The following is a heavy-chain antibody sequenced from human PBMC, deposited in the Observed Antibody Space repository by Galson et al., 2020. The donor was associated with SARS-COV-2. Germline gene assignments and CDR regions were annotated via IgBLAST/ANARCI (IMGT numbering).Heavy chain of an antibody. J-gene: IGHJ6*02. D-gene: IGHD3-9*01. CDR1: GGSVSSGSSY. V-gene: IGHV4-61*01. CDR2: IYYSGST. Sequence: SETLSLTCTVSGGSVSSGSSYWSWIRQPPGKGLEWIGYIYYSGSTNYNPSLKSRVTISVDTSKNQFSLKLSSVTAADTAVYYCARVSRWESYCDILTGYYRPGGYYGMDVWGQGTTVTVAS. CDR3: ARVSRWESYCDILTGYYRPGGYYGMDV.